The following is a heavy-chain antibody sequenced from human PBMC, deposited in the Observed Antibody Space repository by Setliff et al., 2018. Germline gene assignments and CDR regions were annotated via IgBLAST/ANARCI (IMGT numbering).Heavy chain of an antibody. V-gene: IGHV4-39*07. Sequence: PSETLSLTCNVSGGSVSSTSHYWGWIRQPPGKGMEWIGSVYYSGYTYYNPSLQSRVTISVDMSKNLFSMKLTSVTAADTAVYYCARVDFTMIQGVLGLWGQGTLVTVSS. D-gene: IGHD3-10*01. CDR3: ARVDFTMIQGVLGL. J-gene: IGHJ1*01. CDR1: GGSVSSTSHY. CDR2: VYYSGYT.